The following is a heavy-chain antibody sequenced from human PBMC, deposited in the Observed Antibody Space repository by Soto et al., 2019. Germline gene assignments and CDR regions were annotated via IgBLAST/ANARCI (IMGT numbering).Heavy chain of an antibody. D-gene: IGHD6-19*01. V-gene: IGHV1-8*01. CDR1: GYTFTSYD. J-gene: IGHJ6*02. CDR3: ARWGSSGWYDYYYYGMDV. CDR2: MNPNSGNT. Sequence: VASVKVSCKASGYTFTSYDINWVRQATGQGLEWMGWMNPNSGNTGYAQKFQGRVTMTRNTSISTAYMELSSLRSEDTAMYYCARWGSSGWYDYYYYGMDVWGQGTTVTVSS.